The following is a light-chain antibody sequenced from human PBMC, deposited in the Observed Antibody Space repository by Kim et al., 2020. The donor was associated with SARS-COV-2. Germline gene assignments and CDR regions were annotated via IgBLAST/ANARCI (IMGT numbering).Light chain of an antibody. CDR1: QTVSSSY. CDR2: GAS. Sequence: SPGDRATLSCRASQTVSSSYLAWFQQKPGQPPRILLYGASSRASDIPDRFSGSGSGTDFTLSISRLEPEDFAVYYCQQYASSPWTFGQGTKVEIK. CDR3: QQYASSPWT. V-gene: IGKV3-20*01. J-gene: IGKJ1*01.